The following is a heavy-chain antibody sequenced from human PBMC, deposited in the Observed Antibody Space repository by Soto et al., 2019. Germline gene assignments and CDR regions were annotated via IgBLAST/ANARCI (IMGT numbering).Heavy chain of an antibody. Sequence: GGSLGLCCGGSAFTVSTNYISWFRQPPGKGLEWVSVIYSGGSTYYADSVKGRFTISRDNSKTTLYLQMNSLRAEDTAVYYCARDGKHQPLHEYWGQRTLVTSPQ. J-gene: IGHJ4*01. CDR1: AFTVSTNY. D-gene: IGHD2-2*01. CDR3: ARDGKHQPLHEY. V-gene: IGHV3-66*01. CDR2: IYSGGST.